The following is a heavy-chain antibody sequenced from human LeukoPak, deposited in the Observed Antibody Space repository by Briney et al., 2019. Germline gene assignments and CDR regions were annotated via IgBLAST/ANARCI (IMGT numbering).Heavy chain of an antibody. CDR3: ARVRYCSSTSCYFSAFDI. CDR1: GFIFDDYG. Sequence: GGSLRLSCAAYGFIFDDYGMSWVRQAPGKGLEWVSGINWNGGSTGYVDSVKGRFTISRDNAKNSLYLQMNSLRAEDTALYYCARVRYCSSTSCYFSAFDIWGQGTMVTVSS. V-gene: IGHV3-20*04. CDR2: INWNGGST. J-gene: IGHJ3*02. D-gene: IGHD2-2*01.